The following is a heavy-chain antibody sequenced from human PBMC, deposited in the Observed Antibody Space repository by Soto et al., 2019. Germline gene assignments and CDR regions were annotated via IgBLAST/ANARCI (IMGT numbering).Heavy chain of an antibody. D-gene: IGHD5-18*01. CDR1: GGSISSGDYY. CDR2: IYYSGST. V-gene: IGHV4-30-4*01. J-gene: IGHJ4*02. CDR3: ASGYSYGYSLDY. Sequence: PSETLSLTCTVSGGSISSGDYYWSWIRQPPGKGLEWIGYIYYSGSTYYNPSLKSRVTISVDTSKNQFSLKLNSVTAADTAVYYCASGYSYGYSLDYWGQGTLVTVSS.